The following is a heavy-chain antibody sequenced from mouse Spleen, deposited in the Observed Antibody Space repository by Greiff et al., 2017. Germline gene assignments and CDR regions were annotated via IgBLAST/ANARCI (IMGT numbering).Heavy chain of an antibody. D-gene: IGHD2-1*01. CDR1: GYSITSGYY. CDR3: ARVGIYYGNYPYYFDY. J-gene: IGHJ2*01. CDR2: ISYDGSN. V-gene: IGHV3-6*01. Sequence: EVHLVESGPGLVKPSQSLSLTCSVTGYSITSGYYWNWIRQFPGNKLEWMGYISYDGSNNYNPSLKNRISITRDTSKNQFFLKLNSVTTEGTATYYCARVGIYYGNYPYYFDYWGQGTTLTVSS.